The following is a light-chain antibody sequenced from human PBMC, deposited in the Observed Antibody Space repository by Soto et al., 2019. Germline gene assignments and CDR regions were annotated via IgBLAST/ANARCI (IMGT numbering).Light chain of an antibody. CDR2: DVS. CDR1: QSVSNN. CDR3: QQRSDWPLT. Sequence: EIVLTQSPATLYSPPGERATLSCRTSQSVSNNFAWYQKKPGQAPRLLIYDVSKRATGIPARFSGSGSVTDFTLTISRLEPEDFAVYYCQQRSDWPLTFGQWTKVEF. V-gene: IGKV3-11*01. J-gene: IGKJ1*01.